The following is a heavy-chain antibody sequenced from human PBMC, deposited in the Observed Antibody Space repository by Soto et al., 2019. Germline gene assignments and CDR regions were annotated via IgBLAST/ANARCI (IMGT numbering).Heavy chain of an antibody. CDR2: ISSSSSTI. CDR1: GFTFSSYS. Sequence: GGSLRLSCAASGFTFSSYSMNWVRQAPGKGLEWVSYISSSSSTIYYADSVKGRFTISRDNAKNSLYLQMNSLRDEDTAVYYCAFNDYVWGSYLSFDYWGQGTLDTVSS. D-gene: IGHD3-16*02. V-gene: IGHV3-48*02. J-gene: IGHJ4*02. CDR3: AFNDYVWGSYLSFDY.